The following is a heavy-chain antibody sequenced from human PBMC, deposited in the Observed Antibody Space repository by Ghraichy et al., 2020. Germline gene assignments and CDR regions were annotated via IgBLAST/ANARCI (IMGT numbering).Heavy chain of an antibody. CDR1: GGTFSSYA. V-gene: IGHV1-69*13. Sequence: SVKVSCKASGGTFSSYAISWVRQAPGQGLEWMGGIIPIFGTANYAQKFQGRVTITADESTSTAYMELSSLRSEDTAVYYCARRYYDILTGYLNWFDPWGQGTLVTVSP. J-gene: IGHJ5*02. D-gene: IGHD3-9*01. CDR3: ARRYYDILTGYLNWFDP. CDR2: IIPIFGTA.